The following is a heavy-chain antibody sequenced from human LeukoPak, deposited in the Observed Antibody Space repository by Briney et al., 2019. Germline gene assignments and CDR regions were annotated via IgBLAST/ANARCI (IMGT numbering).Heavy chain of an antibody. Sequence: PSETLSLTCTVSGGSISSDYWSWIRQPPGKGLEWIGYIYYSGSTNYNPSLKSRVTISVDTSKNQFSLKLSSVTAADTAVYYCARHDPYGYYFDYWGQGTLVTVSS. J-gene: IGHJ4*02. CDR1: GGSISSDY. D-gene: IGHD4-17*01. V-gene: IGHV4-59*08. CDR3: ARHDPYGYYFDY. CDR2: IYYSGST.